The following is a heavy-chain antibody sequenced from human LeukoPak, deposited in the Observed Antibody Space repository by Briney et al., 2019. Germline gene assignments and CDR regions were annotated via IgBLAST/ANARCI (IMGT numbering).Heavy chain of an antibody. CDR1: GGSISPYY. CDR3: ARTQGWGTVTTGYYYGMDV. V-gene: IGHV4-59*08. CDR2: ISYSGSTH. J-gene: IGHJ6*02. D-gene: IGHD4-11*01. Sequence: PSETLSLTCTVSGGSISPYYWSWIRQPPGKDLEWIAFISYSGSTHHYNPSLTSRVTISVDTSKNQLSLKLSSVTASVTPVYYCARTQGWGTVTTGYYYGMDVWGQGTTVTVSS.